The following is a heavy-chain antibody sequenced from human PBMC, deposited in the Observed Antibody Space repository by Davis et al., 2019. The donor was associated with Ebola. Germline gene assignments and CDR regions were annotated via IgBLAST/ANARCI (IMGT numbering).Heavy chain of an antibody. CDR1: GFTFSSYG. CDR2: IWYDGSNK. Sequence: GESLKISCAASGFTFSSYGMHWVRQAPGKGLEWVAVIWYDGSNKYYADSVKGRFTISRDNSKNTLYLQMNSLRAEDTAVYYCAKCMGAADYYYYGMDVWGQGTTVTVSS. V-gene: IGHV3-33*06. J-gene: IGHJ6*02. CDR3: AKCMGAADYYYYGMDV. D-gene: IGHD2-15*01.